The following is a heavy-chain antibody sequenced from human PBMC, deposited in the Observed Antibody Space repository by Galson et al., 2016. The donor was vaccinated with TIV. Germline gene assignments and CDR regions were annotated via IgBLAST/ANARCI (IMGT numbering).Heavy chain of an antibody. V-gene: IGHV1-69*05. CDR2: IIPIFGTT. CDR3: ATVHSGGGFFYFYYMDV. D-gene: IGHD3-3*01. CDR1: GVIFNSYT. Sequence: SVKVSCKASGVIFNSYTFNWVRQAPGQGLEWMGGIIPIFGTTNYAQKFQGRVTITTDKSTTTAYMELSSLRSEDTAVYYCATVHSGGGFFYFYYMDVWGEGTTVTVSS. J-gene: IGHJ6*03.